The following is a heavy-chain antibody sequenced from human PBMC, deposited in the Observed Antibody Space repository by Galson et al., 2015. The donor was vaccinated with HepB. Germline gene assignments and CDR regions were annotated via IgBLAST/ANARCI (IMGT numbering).Heavy chain of an antibody. CDR2: IYSGGST. Sequence: SLRLSCAASGFTVSSNYMSWVRQAPGKGLEWVSVIYSGGSTYYADSVKGRFTISRDNSKNTLYLQMNSLRAEDTAVYYCARDKSAYYDSSGYPLYYYYYGMDVWGQGTTVTVSS. V-gene: IGHV3-53*01. J-gene: IGHJ6*02. D-gene: IGHD3-22*01. CDR3: ARDKSAYYDSSGYPLYYYYYGMDV. CDR1: GFTVSSNY.